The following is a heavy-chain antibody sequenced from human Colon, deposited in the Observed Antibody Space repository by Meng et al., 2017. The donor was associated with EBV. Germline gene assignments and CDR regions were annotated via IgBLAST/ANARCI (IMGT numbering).Heavy chain of an antibody. Sequence: LSLTCGVSGGSISSSGYYWSWIRQPPGKGLEWIGYSYYSGSTYYNPSLKSRVTISVDTSNNQFSLKLKSVTAADTAVYYCVRYSYGFDDWGQGTLGTVAS. V-gene: IGHV4-30-4*01. J-gene: IGHJ4*02. D-gene: IGHD5-18*01. CDR3: VRYSYGFDD. CDR1: GGSISSSGYY. CDR2: SYYSGST.